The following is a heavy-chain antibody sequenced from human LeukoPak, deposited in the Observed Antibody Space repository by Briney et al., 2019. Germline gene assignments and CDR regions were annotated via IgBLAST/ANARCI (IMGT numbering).Heavy chain of an antibody. D-gene: IGHD6-19*01. Sequence: GESLKISCKGSGYRFTTYWIGWVRQMPGKGLEWMGITYPGDPDTRYSPSFQGQVTISADKSINTAYLQWSSLKASDTAMYYCARPYSSGWFGGAFDIWGQGTLVTVSS. CDR1: GYRFTTYW. J-gene: IGHJ3*02. V-gene: IGHV5-51*01. CDR2: TYPGDPDT. CDR3: ARPYSSGWFGGAFDI.